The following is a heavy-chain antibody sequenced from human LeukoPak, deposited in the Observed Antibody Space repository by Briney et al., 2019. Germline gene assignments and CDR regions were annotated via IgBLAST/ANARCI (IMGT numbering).Heavy chain of an antibody. D-gene: IGHD5-12*01. V-gene: IGHV3-23*01. CDR3: AKDRVGYSGYTSFFY. CDR1: GFTFKSYG. Sequence: GGSLRLSCTSSGFTFKSYGMSWVRQAPGKGLEWVSSISDNSGKTHHADSVKGRFIISRDNSNNTLYLQMNSLRAEDTAVYYCAKDRVGYSGYTSFFYWGQGTLVTVSS. CDR2: ISDNSGKT. J-gene: IGHJ4*02.